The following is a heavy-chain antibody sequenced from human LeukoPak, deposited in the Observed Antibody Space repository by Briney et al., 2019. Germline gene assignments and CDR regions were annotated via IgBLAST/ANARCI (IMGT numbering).Heavy chain of an antibody. CDR2: IKSKSDGGTT. J-gene: IGHJ4*02. CDR3: TTDLLDY. V-gene: IGHV3-15*01. Sequence: GGSLRLSCAASGFTVSTAGFTFNNAWMSWVRQAPGKGLEWVGRIKSKSDGGTTDYGAPVKGRFTFSRDDSKNTVYLQMNSLKTEDTAVYYCTTDLLDYWGQGTLVIVSS. CDR1: GFTVSTAGFTFNNAW.